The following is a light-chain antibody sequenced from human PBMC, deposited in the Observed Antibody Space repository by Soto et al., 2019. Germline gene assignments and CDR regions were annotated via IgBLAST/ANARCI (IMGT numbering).Light chain of an antibody. J-gene: IGKJ5*01. V-gene: IGKV3-20*01. CDR1: QSVNRY. CDR3: QQYGSSLIT. CDR2: GAS. Sequence: EIVLTQSPATLSLSPVERATLSCWASQSVNRYLVWYQQKPGQPPRLLMYGASSRATGIPDRFSGSGSGTDFTLTISRLEPEDFAMYYCQQYGSSLITFGQGTRLEI.